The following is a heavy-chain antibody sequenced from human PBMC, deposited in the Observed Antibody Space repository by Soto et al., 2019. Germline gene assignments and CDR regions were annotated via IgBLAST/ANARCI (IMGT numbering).Heavy chain of an antibody. Sequence: SETLSLTCTVSGGSISSYYWSWIRQPPGKGLEWIGYIYYSGSTNCNPSLKSRVTISVDTSKNQFSLKLSSVTAADTAVYYCAREGYSGYGYFDYWGQGTLVTVSS. CDR3: AREGYSGYGYFDY. CDR2: IYYSGST. D-gene: IGHD5-12*01. CDR1: GGSISSYY. V-gene: IGHV4-59*01. J-gene: IGHJ4*02.